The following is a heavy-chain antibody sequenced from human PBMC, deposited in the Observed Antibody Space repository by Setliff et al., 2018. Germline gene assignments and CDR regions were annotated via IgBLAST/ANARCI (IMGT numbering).Heavy chain of an antibody. CDR1: GFTSTNYA. D-gene: IGHD6-6*01. CDR2: IHAGNGDT. CDR3: ARGSSSGYYFDY. J-gene: IGHJ4*02. Sequence: GASVKISCKASGFTSTNYAIHWVRQAPGQRPECMGWIHAGNGDTKYSQKFQGRVTITRDTSASTVYMELSSLRSEDTAVYYCARGSSSGYYFDYWGQGTLVTVS. V-gene: IGHV1-3*01.